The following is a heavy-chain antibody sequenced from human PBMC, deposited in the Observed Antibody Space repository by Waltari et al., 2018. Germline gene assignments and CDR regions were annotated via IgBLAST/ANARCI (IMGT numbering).Heavy chain of an antibody. CDR1: GGSITSNRHY. J-gene: IGHJ3*01. CDR3: ATYIGASIGTAAFDV. CDR2: ISYSGAT. D-gene: IGHD3-16*01. Sequence: QLHLQESGPGLVKPSDTLSVTCSVSGGSITSNRHYWAWIRQPPGKGLEWTATISYSGATNNNPALKSRVTISVDTSKNQFSLKLSSVTAADTAVYYCATYIGASIGTAAFDVWGQGTMVTVSS. V-gene: IGHV4-39*01.